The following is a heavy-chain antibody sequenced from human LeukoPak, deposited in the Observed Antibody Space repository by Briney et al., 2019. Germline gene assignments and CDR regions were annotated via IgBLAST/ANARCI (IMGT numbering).Heavy chain of an antibody. CDR2: IYSGGGT. D-gene: IGHD2-21*02. CDR3: ARAVGVTAIHNAFDI. Sequence: GGSLRLSCAASGFTVSSNYMSWVRQAPGKGLEWVSAIYSGGGTDYADSVKARFTISRDNSKNTLYLQMNSLRAEDTAVYYCARAVGVTAIHNAFDIWGQGTMVTVSS. V-gene: IGHV3-66*02. J-gene: IGHJ3*02. CDR1: GFTVSSNY.